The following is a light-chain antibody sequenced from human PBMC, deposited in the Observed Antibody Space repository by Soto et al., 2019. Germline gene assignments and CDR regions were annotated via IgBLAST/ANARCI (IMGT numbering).Light chain of an antibody. CDR2: STT. J-gene: IGLJ2*01. CDR3: LLSYGAAVV. Sequence: QAVVTQEPSLTVSPGGSVTLTCAASTGQVTSDYYPNWFQQKPGQAPRALIYSTTKKPSWTPARFSGSLLGGNASLTLSGVQPEDDADYYCLLSYGAAVVFGGGTKLTVL. V-gene: IGLV7-43*01. CDR1: TGQVTSDYY.